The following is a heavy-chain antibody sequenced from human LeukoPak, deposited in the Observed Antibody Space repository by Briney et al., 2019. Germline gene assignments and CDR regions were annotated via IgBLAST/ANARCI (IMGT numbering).Heavy chain of an antibody. Sequence: GGSLRLPCAASGFTFSSYSMNWVRQAPGKGLEWVSSISSSSSYIYYADSVKGRFTISRDNAKNSLYLQMNSLRAEDTAVYYCARRNPLRGATDYWGQGTLVTVSS. CDR3: ARRNPLRGATDY. CDR1: GFTFSSYS. V-gene: IGHV3-21*01. CDR2: ISSSSSYI. D-gene: IGHD1-26*01. J-gene: IGHJ4*02.